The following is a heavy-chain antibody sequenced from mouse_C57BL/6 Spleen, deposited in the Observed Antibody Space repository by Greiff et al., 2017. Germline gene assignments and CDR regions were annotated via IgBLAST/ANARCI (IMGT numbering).Heavy chain of an antibody. Sequence: EVKLVESGGGLVQPKGSLKLSCAASGFSFNTYAMNWVRQAPGKGLEWVARIRSKSNNYATYYADSVKERFTISRDDSESMLYLQMNNLKTEDTAMYYCVRGGVPWENFDVWGTGTTVTVSS. J-gene: IGHJ1*03. V-gene: IGHV10-1*01. CDR2: IRSKSNNYAT. D-gene: IGHD5-1*01. CDR3: VRGGVPWENFDV. CDR1: GFSFNTYA.